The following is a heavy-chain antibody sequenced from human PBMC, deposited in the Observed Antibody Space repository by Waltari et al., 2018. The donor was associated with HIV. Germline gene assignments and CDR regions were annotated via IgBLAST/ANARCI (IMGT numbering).Heavy chain of an antibody. CDR3: ARFGPTRFYGDSVPFDY. V-gene: IGHV1-69*13. CDR1: GGTFSSYA. Sequence: QVQLVQSGAEVKKPGASVKVSCKASGGTFSSYALSWVRQAPGLVLEWRGGIIPIFGTANYAQKFQGRVTITADESTSTAYMELSSLRSEDTAVYYCARFGPTRFYGDSVPFDYWGQGTLVTVSS. D-gene: IGHD4-17*01. CDR2: IIPIFGTA. J-gene: IGHJ4*02.